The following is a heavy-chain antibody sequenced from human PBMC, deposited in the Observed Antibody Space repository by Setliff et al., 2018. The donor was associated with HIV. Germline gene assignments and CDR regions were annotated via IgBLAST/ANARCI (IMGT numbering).Heavy chain of an antibody. J-gene: IGHJ4*02. CDR2: IYHAGNT. V-gene: IGHV4-38-2*02. Sequence: SETLSLTCTVTGYSISSGYYWAWIRQPPGKGLEWIGHIYHAGNTYYNPSLKSRATILLDTSKNQFFLTLTSVTAADTAVYFCARVPFGSGSYYFDFWGQGTLVTVSS. CDR3: ARVPFGSGSYYFDF. D-gene: IGHD3-10*01. CDR1: GYSISSGYY.